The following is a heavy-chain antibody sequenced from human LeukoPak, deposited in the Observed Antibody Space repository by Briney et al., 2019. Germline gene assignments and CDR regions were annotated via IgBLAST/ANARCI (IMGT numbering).Heavy chain of an antibody. V-gene: IGHV3-7*01. D-gene: IGHD2-15*01. Sequence: GGSLRLSCAASGFTFSSYWMSWVRQAPGKGLEWVANIKQDGREKDYVDSVKGRYAISRDNAKNSLYLQMNSLRAEDTAVYYCARDRAGISEVWGKGTTVTVSS. CDR1: GFTFSSYW. CDR3: ARDRAGISEV. CDR2: IKQDGREK. J-gene: IGHJ6*04.